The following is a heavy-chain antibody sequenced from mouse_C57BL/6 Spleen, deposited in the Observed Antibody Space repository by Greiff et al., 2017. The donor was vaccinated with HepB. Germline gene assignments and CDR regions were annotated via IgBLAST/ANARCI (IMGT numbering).Heavy chain of an antibody. Sequence: QVQLQQSGAELVKPGASVKISCKASGYAFSSYWMNWVKQRPGKGLEWIGQIYPGDGDTNYNGKFKGKATLTADKSSSTAYMQLSSLTSEDSAVYFCARVWGRDGYYLAYWGQGTLVTVSA. CDR1: GYAFSSYW. V-gene: IGHV1-80*01. CDR3: ARVWGRDGYYLAY. J-gene: IGHJ3*01. CDR2: IYPGDGDT. D-gene: IGHD2-3*01.